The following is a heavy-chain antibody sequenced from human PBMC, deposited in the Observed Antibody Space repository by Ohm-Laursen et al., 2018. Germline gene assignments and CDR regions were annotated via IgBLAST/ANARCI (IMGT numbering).Heavy chain of an antibody. CDR3: ARDLGATSFDY. CDR2: INPNSGGT. D-gene: IGHD1-26*01. Sequence: GASVKVSCKASGYTFTGYYMHWVRQAPGQGLEWMGWINPNSGGTNYAQKLQGRVTMTTDTSTSTAYMELSRLRSDDTAVYYCARDLGATSFDYWGQGTLVTVSS. J-gene: IGHJ4*02. CDR1: GYTFTGYY. V-gene: IGHV1-2*02.